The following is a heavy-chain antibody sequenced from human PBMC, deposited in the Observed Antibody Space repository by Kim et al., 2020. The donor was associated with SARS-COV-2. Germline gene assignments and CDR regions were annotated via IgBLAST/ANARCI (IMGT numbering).Heavy chain of an antibody. CDR2: INHSGTT. J-gene: IGHJ4*02. CDR1: GGSLSGYY. CDR3: AREDHCGGDCSPYYFDY. D-gene: IGHD2-21*02. Sequence: SETLSLTCAVYGGSLSGYYWSWLRQTPGRGLEWIGDINHSGTTNYNPSLKSRVSISVDTSKNQFSLRLTSVTAADTAVYYCAREDHCGGDCSPYYFDYWGQGTPVTVSS. V-gene: IGHV4-34*01.